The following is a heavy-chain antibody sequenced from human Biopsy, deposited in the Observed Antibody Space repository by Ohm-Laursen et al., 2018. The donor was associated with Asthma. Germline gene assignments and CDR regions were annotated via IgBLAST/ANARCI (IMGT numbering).Heavy chain of an antibody. J-gene: IGHJ6*02. CDR3: ARGYSGSDRIVYYYSGLEV. Sequence: SVKVSCKASGDSFSNYAISWVRQAPGQGLERMGGLIPVLGTPDYAQMFEGRVTITADESTSTAYTELSSLSSEDTAVYYCARGYSGSDRIVYYYSGLEVWGQGTTVTVSS. CDR1: GDSFSNYA. CDR2: LIPVLGTP. V-gene: IGHV1-69*13. D-gene: IGHD5-12*01.